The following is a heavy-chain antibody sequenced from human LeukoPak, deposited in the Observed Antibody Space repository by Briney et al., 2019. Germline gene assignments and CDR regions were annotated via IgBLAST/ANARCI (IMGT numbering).Heavy chain of an antibody. D-gene: IGHD2-21*02. CDR1: GGSISSYY. CDR2: IYYSGST. Sequence: PSETLSLTCTVSGGSISSYYWSWIRQPPGKGLEWIGYIYYSGSTNYNPSLKSRVTISVDTSKNQFSPKLSSVTAADTAVYYCARLVVTATSDAFDIWGQGTMVTVSS. V-gene: IGHV4-59*01. J-gene: IGHJ3*02. CDR3: ARLVVTATSDAFDI.